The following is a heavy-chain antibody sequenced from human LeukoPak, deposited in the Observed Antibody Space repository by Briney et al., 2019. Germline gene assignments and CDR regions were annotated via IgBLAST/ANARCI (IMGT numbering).Heavy chain of an antibody. CDR3: VRGVGVSRFNYLDS. D-gene: IGHD6-13*01. CDR1: GFTFSSYS. CDR2: ISSSGTYI. J-gene: IGHJ4*02. V-gene: IGHV3-21*01. Sequence: GGSLRLSCAASGFTFSSYSMNWVRQAPGKGLEWVSSISSSGTYIYYADSVKGRFSISRDNAKNSLYLQMNSLRAEDTAVYYCVRGVGVSRFNYLDSWGQGTLVIVSS.